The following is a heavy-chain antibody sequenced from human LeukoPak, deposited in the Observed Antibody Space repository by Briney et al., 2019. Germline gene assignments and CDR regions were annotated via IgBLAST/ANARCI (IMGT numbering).Heavy chain of an antibody. J-gene: IGHJ6*03. CDR2: ISSSGSTI. V-gene: IGHV3-48*04. CDR3: ARSRGGSSWRRHYYMDV. CDR1: GFTFSSYA. Sequence: GGSLRLSCAASGFTFSSYAMHWVRQAPGKGLEWVSYISSSGSTIYYADSVKGRFTISRDNAKNSLYLQMNSLRAEDTAVYYCARSRGGSSWRRHYYMDVWGKGTTVTVSS. D-gene: IGHD6-13*01.